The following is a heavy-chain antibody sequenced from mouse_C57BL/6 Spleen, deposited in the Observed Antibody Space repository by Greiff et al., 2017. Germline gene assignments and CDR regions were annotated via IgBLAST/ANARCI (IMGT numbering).Heavy chain of an antibody. V-gene: IGHV3-8*01. CDR3: ARSYDYDWDYFDY. J-gene: IGHJ2*01. D-gene: IGHD2-4*01. CDR2: ISYSGST. Sequence: EVKLMESGPGLAKPSQTLSLTCSVTGYSITRDYWNWIRKFPGNNLEYMGYISYSGSTYYNPSLKSRISITRDTSKNQYYLQLNSVTTEDTATYYCARSYDYDWDYFDYWGQGTTLTVSS. CDR1: GYSITRDY.